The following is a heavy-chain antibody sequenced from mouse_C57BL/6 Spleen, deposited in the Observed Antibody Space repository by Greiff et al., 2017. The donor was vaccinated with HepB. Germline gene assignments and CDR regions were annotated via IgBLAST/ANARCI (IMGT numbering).Heavy chain of an antibody. Sequence: EVKLMESGGGLVKPGGSLKLSCAASGFTFSSYAMSWVRQTPEKRLEWVATISDGGSYTYYPDNVKGRFTISRDNAKNNLYLQMSHLKSEDTAMYYCARAQLGFYAMDYWGQGTSVTVSS. CDR1: GFTFSSYA. D-gene: IGHD4-1*02. J-gene: IGHJ4*01. CDR3: ARAQLGFYAMDY. CDR2: ISDGGSYT. V-gene: IGHV5-4*03.